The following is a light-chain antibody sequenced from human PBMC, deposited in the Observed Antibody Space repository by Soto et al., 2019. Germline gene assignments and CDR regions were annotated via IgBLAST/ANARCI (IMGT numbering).Light chain of an antibody. V-gene: IGLV1-40*01. CDR1: SSTIGPGYD. CDR2: GDS. Sequence: QSVLTQPPSVSGAPGQRVIISCTGSSSTIGPGYDVHWYQQLPGTAPKLLVYGDSHRSSGVPDRFSGYKSGTSASLAISGLQAEDEADYYCQSYDRSLSASVVFGGGTKLTVL. J-gene: IGLJ2*01. CDR3: QSYDRSLSASVV.